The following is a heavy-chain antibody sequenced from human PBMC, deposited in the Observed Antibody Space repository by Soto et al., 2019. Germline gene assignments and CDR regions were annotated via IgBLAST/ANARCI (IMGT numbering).Heavy chain of an antibody. CDR1: GYTFTGYY. CDR3: ARGAWSGYDPPASYYYYYGMDV. V-gene: IGHV1-2*04. J-gene: IGHJ6*02. Sequence: ASVKVSCKASGYTFTGYYMHRVRQAPGQGLEWMGWINPNSGGTNYAQKFQGWVTMTRDTSISTAYMELSRLRSDDTAVYYCARGAWSGYDPPASYYYYYGMDVWGQGTTVTVSS. D-gene: IGHD5-12*01. CDR2: INPNSGGT.